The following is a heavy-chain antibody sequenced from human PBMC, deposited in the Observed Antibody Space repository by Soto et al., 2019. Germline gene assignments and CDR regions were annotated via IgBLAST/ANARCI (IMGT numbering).Heavy chain of an antibody. CDR3: AKWGLGYCSGGSCPRGFDY. CDR1: GFTFSSYA. J-gene: IGHJ4*02. D-gene: IGHD2-15*01. V-gene: IGHV3-23*01. Sequence: GGSLRLSCAASGFTFSSYAMSWVRQAPGKGLEWVSAISGSGGSTYYADSVKGRFTISRDNSKNTLYLQMNSLRAEDTAVYYCAKWGLGYCSGGSCPRGFDYWGQGTLVTVSS. CDR2: ISGSGGST.